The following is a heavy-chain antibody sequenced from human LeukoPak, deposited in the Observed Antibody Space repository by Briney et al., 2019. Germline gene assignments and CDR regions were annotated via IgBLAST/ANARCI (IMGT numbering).Heavy chain of an antibody. V-gene: IGHV3-30-3*01. Sequence: GGSLRLSCAASGVTFSSYAMSWVRQAPGKGLEWVAVISYDGSDKYYADSVKGRFTISRDNSKNTLYLQMNSLRAEDTAVYYCARVVGGSYWPLIDYWGQGTLVTVSS. CDR2: ISYDGSDK. D-gene: IGHD1-26*01. CDR1: GVTFSSYA. J-gene: IGHJ4*02. CDR3: ARVVGGSYWPLIDY.